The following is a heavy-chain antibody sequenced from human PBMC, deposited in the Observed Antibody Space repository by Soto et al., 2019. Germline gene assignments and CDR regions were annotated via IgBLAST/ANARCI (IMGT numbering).Heavy chain of an antibody. CDR1: CSTVSTCY. D-gene: IGHD6-13*01. J-gene: IGHJ6*02. CDR2: IYYSGST. V-gene: IGHV4-59*02. CDR3: EGVLGGGSSWDKSYSSFGTEV. Sequence: SEPLSLSCHFFCSTVSTCYWSWIRRPPGKGLDWIGYIYYSGSTNYTPSLKSRVTISVDTSKNRFSLKLSSVTAADTDVYYCEGVLGGGSSWDKSYSSFGTEVWGQRTTV.